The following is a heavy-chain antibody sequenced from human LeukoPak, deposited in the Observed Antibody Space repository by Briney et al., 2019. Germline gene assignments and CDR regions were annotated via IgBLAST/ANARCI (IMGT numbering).Heavy chain of an antibody. D-gene: IGHD6-19*01. CDR2: IRSKAGSYAT. V-gene: IGHV3-73*01. Sequence: SGGSLKLSCAASGLTISGPAMHWVRQASGKGLEWVGRIRSKAGSYATTYAASVKGRFTISRDDSKNTAYLQMNSLKTEDTAVYYCTRHYSGLPFDPWGQGTLVTVFS. CDR3: TRHYSGLPFDP. CDR1: GLTISGPA. J-gene: IGHJ5*02.